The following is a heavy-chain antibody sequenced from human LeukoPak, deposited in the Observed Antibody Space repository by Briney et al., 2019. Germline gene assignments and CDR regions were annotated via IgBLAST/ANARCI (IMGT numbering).Heavy chain of an antibody. J-gene: IGHJ5*02. CDR1: GFTFSYYG. Sequence: PGGSLRLSCAASGFTFSYYGIHWVRQAPGKGLEWVAFIRYDGNDKYYAKSVKGRFTISRDTSRNTVSLQMNNLRLEDTAIYYCAKPLMRDRWFGESWGQGTLVTVSS. D-gene: IGHD3-10*01. CDR2: IRYDGNDK. CDR3: AKPLMRDRWFGES. V-gene: IGHV3-30*02.